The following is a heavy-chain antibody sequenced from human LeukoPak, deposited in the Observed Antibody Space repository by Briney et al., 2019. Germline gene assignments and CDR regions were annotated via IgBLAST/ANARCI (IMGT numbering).Heavy chain of an antibody. Sequence: GGSLRLSCAASGFSLGNYGVSWVRQAPGKGLEWVSNIVNSGGNTYYAESVKGRFTISKDTSKNTVYLEIRGLRVEDTDVYYCAKDRVHYGSGSDYWGQGTLVTVSS. J-gene: IGHJ4*02. D-gene: IGHD3-10*01. CDR1: GFSLGNYG. V-gene: IGHV3-23*01. CDR3: AKDRVHYGSGSDY. CDR2: IVNSGGNT.